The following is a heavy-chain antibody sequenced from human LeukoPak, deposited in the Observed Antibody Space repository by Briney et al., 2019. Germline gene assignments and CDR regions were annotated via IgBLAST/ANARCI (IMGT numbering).Heavy chain of an antibody. CDR2: IYYSGST. Sequence: PSQTLSLTCSVSGGSISSSAYHGSWFRQHPGKGLEWIGYIYYSGSTNYNPSLKSRVTISVDTSKNQFSLKLSSVTAADTAVYYCAREGAAYCGGDCYSLAFDYWGQGTLVTVSS. J-gene: IGHJ4*02. CDR3: AREGAAYCGGDCYSLAFDY. CDR1: GGSISSSAYH. V-gene: IGHV4-31*03. D-gene: IGHD2-21*02.